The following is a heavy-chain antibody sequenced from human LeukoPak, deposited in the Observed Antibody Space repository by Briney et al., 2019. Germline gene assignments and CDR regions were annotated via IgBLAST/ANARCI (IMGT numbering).Heavy chain of an antibody. Sequence: PSETLSLTCTVSGGSISSSSYYWGWIRQPPGKGLEWIGSIYYSGSTYYNPSLKSRVTISEDTSKNQFSLKLSSVTAADTAVYYCAREPRTGWFGAPLWDDYWGQGTLVTVSS. J-gene: IGHJ4*02. CDR2: IYYSGST. V-gene: IGHV4-39*07. CDR3: AREPRTGWFGAPLWDDY. D-gene: IGHD3-10*01. CDR1: GGSISSSSYY.